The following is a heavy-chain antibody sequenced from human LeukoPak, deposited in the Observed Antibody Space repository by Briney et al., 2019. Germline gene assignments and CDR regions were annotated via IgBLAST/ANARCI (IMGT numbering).Heavy chain of an antibody. CDR1: GFTFSSYW. D-gene: IGHD4/OR15-4a*01. CDR2: VKQGGSER. J-gene: IGHJ4*02. V-gene: IGHV3-7*01. CDR3: AREGAYYLDS. Sequence: GGSLRLSCAASGFTFSSYWMSWVRQAPGKGLVWVANVKQGGSERYYVGSVRGRFTISRDNAKNSLYLQMNSLRAEDTAVYYCAREGAYYLDSWGQGTLVAVSS.